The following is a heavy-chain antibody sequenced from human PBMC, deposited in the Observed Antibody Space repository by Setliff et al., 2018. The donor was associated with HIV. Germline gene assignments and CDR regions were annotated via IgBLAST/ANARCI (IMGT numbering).Heavy chain of an antibody. CDR2: INWNGGGT. J-gene: IGHJ6*03. D-gene: IGHD3-10*01. CDR3: AREGGMVRGALYYYYYYYMDV. Sequence: GESLRLSCAASGFTFDDYSMTWVRQAPGKGLEWVSGINWNGGGTGYADSVQGRFTISRDNAKNSLYLQMNSLRAEDTALYYCAREGGMVRGALYYYYYYYMDVWGKGTTVTVSS. CDR1: GFTFDDYS. V-gene: IGHV3-20*04.